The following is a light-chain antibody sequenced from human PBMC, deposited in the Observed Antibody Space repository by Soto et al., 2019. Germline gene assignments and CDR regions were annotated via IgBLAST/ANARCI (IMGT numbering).Light chain of an antibody. CDR3: QQYNNWPYT. CDR1: QRVSRN. Sequence: EIVMTQSPATLSVSPGERVTLSCRASQRVSRNFAWYRQKPGQAPTLLIYGASTRATGIPARFSGSGSGTEFTLTISSLQSEDFAVYYCQQYNNWPYTFGQGTKLEIK. J-gene: IGKJ2*01. V-gene: IGKV3-15*01. CDR2: GAS.